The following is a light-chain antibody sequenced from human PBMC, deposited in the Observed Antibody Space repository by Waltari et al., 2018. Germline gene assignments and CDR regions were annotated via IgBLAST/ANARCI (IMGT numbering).Light chain of an antibody. CDR1: SLRSYY. CDR3: NSRDSSGNHLV. CDR2: GKN. V-gene: IGLV3-19*01. Sequence: SSELTQDPAVSVALGQTVRITCQGDSLRSYYASWYQQKPGQAPVLVSYGKNNRPSGIPDRFSGFSSGNTASLTITGAQAEDEADYYCNSRDSSGNHLVFGGGTKLTVL. J-gene: IGLJ2*01.